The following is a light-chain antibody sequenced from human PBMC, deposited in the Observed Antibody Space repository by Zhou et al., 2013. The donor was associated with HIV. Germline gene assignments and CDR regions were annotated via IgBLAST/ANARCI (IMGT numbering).Light chain of an antibody. V-gene: IGKV3-20*01. CDR2: GAS. J-gene: IGKJ4*01. CDR3: QQYGSSPLT. Sequence: EIVMTQSPGTLSVSPGERATLTCRASQSVNSNLAWYQQKPGQAPRLLIYGASIRATGIPDRFTGSGSGADFTLTINRLEPEDSAVYYCQQYGSSPLTFGEGSRWRSN. CDR1: QSVNSN.